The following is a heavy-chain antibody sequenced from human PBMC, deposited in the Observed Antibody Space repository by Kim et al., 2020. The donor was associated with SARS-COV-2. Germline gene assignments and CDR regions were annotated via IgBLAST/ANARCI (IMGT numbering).Heavy chain of an antibody. J-gene: IGHJ4*02. Sequence: GGSLRLSCAASGFTVSSNYMSWVRQAPGKGLEWVSVIYSGGSTYYADSVKGRFTISRDNSKNTLYLQMNSLRAEDTAVYYCAREGGGAYSKTFDYWGQGTLVTVSS. CDR1: GFTVSSNY. D-gene: IGHD6-13*01. CDR2: IYSGGST. CDR3: AREGGGAYSKTFDY. V-gene: IGHV3-53*01.